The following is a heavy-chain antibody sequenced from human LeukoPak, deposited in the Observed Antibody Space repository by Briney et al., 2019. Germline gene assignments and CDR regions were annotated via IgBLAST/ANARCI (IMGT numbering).Heavy chain of an antibody. CDR1: GFTFNDNT. V-gene: IGHV3-43*01. CDR2: ISWDGSGT. CDR3: VKDATLYSVGYNFDY. J-gene: IGHJ4*02. D-gene: IGHD5-18*01. Sequence: GGSLRLSCIASGFTFNDNTMHWVRQAQGKGLEWVSVISWDGSGTYYADSVKGRFTISRDNSKNSLYLLMNSLTAEDTALYYCVKDATLYSVGYNFDYWGQGTLVTVSS.